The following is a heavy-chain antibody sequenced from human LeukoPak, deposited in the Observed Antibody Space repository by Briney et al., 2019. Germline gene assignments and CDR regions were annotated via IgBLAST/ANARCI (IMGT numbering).Heavy chain of an antibody. CDR2: IYYSGST. D-gene: IGHD4-17*01. CDR3: ARVPSRGLYGVLGQLFDY. Sequence: PSETLSLTCTVSGGSISSCGYYWSWIRQHPGKGLEWIGYIYYSGSTYYNPSLKSRVTISVDTSKNQFSLKLSSVTAADTAVYYCARVPSRGLYGVLGQLFDYWGQGTLVTVSS. J-gene: IGHJ4*02. CDR1: GGSISSCGYY. V-gene: IGHV4-31*03.